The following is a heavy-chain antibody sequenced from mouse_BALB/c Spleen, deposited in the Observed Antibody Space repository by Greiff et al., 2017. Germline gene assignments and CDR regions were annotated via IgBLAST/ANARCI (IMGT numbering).Heavy chain of an antibody. CDR2: INPSNGRT. Sequence: QVQLQQSGPELVKPGASVKISCKASGYAFSSSWMNWVKQRPGQGLEWIGEINPSNGRTNYNEKFKSKATLTVDKSSSTAYMQLSSLTSEDSAVYYCARDYYGRGFAYWGQGTLVTVSA. CDR1: GYAFSSSW. V-gene: IGHV1S81*02. J-gene: IGHJ3*01. D-gene: IGHD1-1*01. CDR3: ARDYYGRGFAY.